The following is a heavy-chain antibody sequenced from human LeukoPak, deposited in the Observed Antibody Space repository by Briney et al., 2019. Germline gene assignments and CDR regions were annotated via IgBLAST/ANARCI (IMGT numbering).Heavy chain of an antibody. Sequence: ASVKVSCKASGYTFTGYYMHWVRQAPGQGLEWMGWINPNSGNTGYAQKFQGRVTMTRNTSISTAYMELSSLRSEDTAVYYCARGTTYYDSSGYRFDYWGQGTLVTVSS. D-gene: IGHD3-22*01. CDR1: GYTFTGYY. CDR3: ARGTTYYDSSGYRFDY. V-gene: IGHV1-8*02. J-gene: IGHJ4*02. CDR2: INPNSGNT.